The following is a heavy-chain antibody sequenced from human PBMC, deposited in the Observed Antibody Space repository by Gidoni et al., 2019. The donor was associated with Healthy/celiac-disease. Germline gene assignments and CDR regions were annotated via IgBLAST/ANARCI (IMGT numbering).Heavy chain of an antibody. D-gene: IGHD6-13*01. V-gene: IGHV4-31*03. CDR2: IYYSGST. Sequence: QVQLQESGPGLVKPSQTLSLTCTVSGGSIRSGGYYWSWIRQHPGKGLEWIGYIYYSGSTYYNPSLKSRVTISVDTSKNQFSLKLSSVTAADTAVYYCARRAAAGTRAVDYWGQGTLVTVSS. CDR1: GGSIRSGGYY. J-gene: IGHJ4*02. CDR3: ARRAAAGTRAVDY.